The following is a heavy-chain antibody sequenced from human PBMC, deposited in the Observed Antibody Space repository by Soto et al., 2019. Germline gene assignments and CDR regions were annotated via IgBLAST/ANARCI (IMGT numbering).Heavy chain of an antibody. CDR2: ISGSGGST. CDR3: AKRVGGDYTRDWGNWYFDL. Sequence: GGSLRLSCAASGFTFSSYAMSWVRQAPGKGLEWVSAISGSGGSTYYADSVKGRFTISRDNSKNTLYLQMNSLRAEDTAVYYCAKRVGGDYTRDWGNWYFDLWGRGTLVTVSS. D-gene: IGHD4-17*01. V-gene: IGHV3-23*01. J-gene: IGHJ2*01. CDR1: GFTFSSYA.